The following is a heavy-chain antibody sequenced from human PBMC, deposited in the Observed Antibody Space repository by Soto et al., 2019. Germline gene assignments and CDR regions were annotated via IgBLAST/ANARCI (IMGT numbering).Heavy chain of an antibody. V-gene: IGHV1-18*01. CDR1: GYTFTSYG. CDR2: ISAYNGNT. Sequence: ASVKVSCKASGYTFTSYGISWVRQAPGQGLEWMGWISAYNGNTNYAQKLQGRVTMTTDTSTSTAYMELRSLRSDDTAVYYCARGPITIFGVVIIFDYWGQGTLVTLAS. J-gene: IGHJ4*02. CDR3: ARGPITIFGVVIIFDY. D-gene: IGHD3-3*01.